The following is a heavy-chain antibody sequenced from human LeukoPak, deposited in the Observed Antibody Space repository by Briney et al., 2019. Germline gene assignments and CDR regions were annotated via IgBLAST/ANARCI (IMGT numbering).Heavy chain of an antibody. CDR1: GFTFDDYA. D-gene: IGHD6-6*01. V-gene: IGHV3-9*01. CDR3: AKAARPDYYYGMDV. Sequence: GRSLRLSCAASGFTFDDYAMHWVRQAPGKGLEWFSGISWNSGSIGYADSVKGRFTISRDNAKNSLYLQMNSLRAEDTALYYCAKAARPDYYYGMDVWGQGTTVTVSS. J-gene: IGHJ6*02. CDR2: ISWNSGSI.